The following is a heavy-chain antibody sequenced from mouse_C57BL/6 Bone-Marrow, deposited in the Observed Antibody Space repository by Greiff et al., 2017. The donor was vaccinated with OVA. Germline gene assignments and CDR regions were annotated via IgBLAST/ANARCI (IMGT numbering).Heavy chain of an antibody. CDR3: ARLYYSNYGYFDV. Sequence: EVKLQESGGGLVKPGGSLKLSCAASGFTFSDYGMHWVRQAPEKGLEWVAYISSGSSTIYYADTVKGRFTISRDNAKNTLFLQMTSLRSEDTAMYYCARLYYSNYGYFDVWGTGTTVTVSS. J-gene: IGHJ1*03. CDR2: ISSGSSTI. V-gene: IGHV5-17*01. CDR1: GFTFSDYG. D-gene: IGHD2-5*01.